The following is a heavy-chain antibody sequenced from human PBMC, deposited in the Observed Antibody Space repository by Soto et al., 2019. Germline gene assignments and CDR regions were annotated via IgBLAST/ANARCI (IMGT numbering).Heavy chain of an antibody. Sequence: SSVKVSCKASGYTFTGYCMHWVRQAPGQGLEWMGWINPNSGGTNYAQKFQGWVTMTRDTSISTAYMELSRLRSDDTAVYYCARGGIFDSSGYYYFSAIEIWGQGTMVSVSS. CDR3: ARGGIFDSSGYYYFSAIEI. D-gene: IGHD3-22*01. CDR2: INPNSGGT. J-gene: IGHJ3*02. CDR1: GYTFTGYC. V-gene: IGHV1-2*04.